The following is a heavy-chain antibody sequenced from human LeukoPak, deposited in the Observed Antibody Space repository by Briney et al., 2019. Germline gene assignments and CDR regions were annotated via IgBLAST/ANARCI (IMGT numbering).Heavy chain of an antibody. CDR3: ARDFDYGDYIDF. D-gene: IGHD4/OR15-4a*01. V-gene: IGHV3-48*04. Sequence: LPGGSLILSCVASGFTFSTYTFNWVRQAPGKGLEWLSYISSGGLTIFYADSVKGRFTISRDNTKNSIFLDMTNLRAEDTAVYYCARDFDYGDYIDFWGQGTLVAVSS. CDR2: ISSGGLTI. CDR1: GFTFSTYT. J-gene: IGHJ4*02.